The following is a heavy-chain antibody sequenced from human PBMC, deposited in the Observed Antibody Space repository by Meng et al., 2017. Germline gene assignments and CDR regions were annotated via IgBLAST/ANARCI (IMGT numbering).Heavy chain of an antibody. CDR3: ARGYDFWSGQYYFDY. V-gene: IGHV4-59*01. D-gene: IGHD3-3*01. Sequence: QVALQESGPGLVKPSEPLSLTCTVSGGSISSYYWSWIRQPPGKGLEWIGYIYYSGSTNYNPSLKSRVTISVDTSKNQFSLKLSSVTAADTAVYYCARGYDFWSGQYYFDYWGQGTLVTVSS. CDR1: GGSISSYY. J-gene: IGHJ4*02. CDR2: IYYSGST.